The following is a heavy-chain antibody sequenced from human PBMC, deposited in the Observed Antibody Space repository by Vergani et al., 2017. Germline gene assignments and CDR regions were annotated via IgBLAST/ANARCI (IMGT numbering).Heavy chain of an antibody. J-gene: IGHJ5*02. CDR2: IYYSGST. Sequence: QVQLQESGPGLLKPSQTLSLTCTVSGGSISSGDYYWSWIRQPPGKGLEWIGYIYYSGSTYYNPSLKSRVTISVDTSKNQFSLKLSSVTAADTAVYYCAREKRFGELSNWFDPWGQGTLVTVSS. CDR3: AREKRFGELSNWFDP. CDR1: GGSISSGDYY. D-gene: IGHD3-10*01. V-gene: IGHV4-30-4*08.